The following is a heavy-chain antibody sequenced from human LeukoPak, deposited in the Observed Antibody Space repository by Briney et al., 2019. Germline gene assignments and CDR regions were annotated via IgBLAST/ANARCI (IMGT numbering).Heavy chain of an antibody. J-gene: IGHJ4*03. CDR2: IYYSGST. D-gene: IGHD3-10*01. V-gene: IGHV4-30-4*01. Sequence: SQTVSLTCTVSDGSISSGDYYWAWIRQSSGKGLDWIGYIYYSGSTYYNPFLKSRVSISVDTSKNQFSLELNSVTAADTAVYYCARGGDYYGCAYYFDGWGQGILVSVSS. CDR3: ARGGDYYGCAYYFDG. CDR1: DGSISSGDYY.